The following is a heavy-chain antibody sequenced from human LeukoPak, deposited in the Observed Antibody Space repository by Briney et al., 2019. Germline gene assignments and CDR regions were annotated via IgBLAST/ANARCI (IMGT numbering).Heavy chain of an antibody. J-gene: IGHJ4*02. Sequence: GGSLRLACAASGFIFSTYAMTWVRQAPGKGLEWVSGISGSGGSTHYADSVKGRFTISRDKNTLYLQMNSLRDDDTAVYYCAKGTNIVVAASAPNNPSDHWGQGTLVTVSS. CDR1: GFIFSTYA. CDR2: ISGSGGST. D-gene: IGHD2-15*01. CDR3: AKGTNIVVAASAPNNPSDH. V-gene: IGHV3-23*01.